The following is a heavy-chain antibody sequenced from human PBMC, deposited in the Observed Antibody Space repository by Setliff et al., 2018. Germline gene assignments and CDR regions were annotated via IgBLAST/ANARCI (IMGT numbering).Heavy chain of an antibody. CDR3: ARDNKWGNSYSGSGTYSRWFDP. CDR2: VFYNGNT. J-gene: IGHJ5*02. V-gene: IGHV4-39*07. CDR1: GDLVRGNS. D-gene: IGHD3-10*01. Sequence: PSETLSLTCNVYGDLVRGNSWHWVRQSPEKGLQWVGSVFYNGNTYYNPSLKGRVTVSVDRSNNQFSLKLGYVTAADTAVYFCARDNKWGNSYSGSGTYSRWFDPWGQGTLVT.